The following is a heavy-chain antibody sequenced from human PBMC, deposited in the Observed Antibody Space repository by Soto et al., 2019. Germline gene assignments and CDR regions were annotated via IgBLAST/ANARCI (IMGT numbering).Heavy chain of an antibody. J-gene: IGHJ5*02. V-gene: IGHV1-69*01. CDR3: ARDPLYSSGWRASNWFDP. CDR2: IIPIFGTA. Sequence: QVQLVQSGAEVKKPGSSVKVSCKASGGTFSSYAISWVRQAPGQGLEWMGGIIPIFGTANYALKFQGRVTITADESTSTAYMELSSLRSEDTAVYYCARDPLYSSGWRASNWFDPWGQGTLVTVSS. D-gene: IGHD6-19*01. CDR1: GGTFSSYA.